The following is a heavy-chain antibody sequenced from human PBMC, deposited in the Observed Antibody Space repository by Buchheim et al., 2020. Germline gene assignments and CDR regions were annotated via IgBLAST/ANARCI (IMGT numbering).Heavy chain of an antibody. J-gene: IGHJ4*02. CDR2: IWYDGSNK. CDR3: AGYRTYNYHSSGYFGFDY. CDR1: GFTFSSYG. Sequence: QVQLVESGGGVVQPGRSLRLSCAASGFTFSSYGMHWVRQAPGKGLEWVAVIWYDGSNKYYADSVKGRFTISRDNSKNTLYLQMNSLRAVDTAVYYCAGYRTYNYHSSGYFGFDYWGQRTL. V-gene: IGHV3-33*01. D-gene: IGHD3-22*01.